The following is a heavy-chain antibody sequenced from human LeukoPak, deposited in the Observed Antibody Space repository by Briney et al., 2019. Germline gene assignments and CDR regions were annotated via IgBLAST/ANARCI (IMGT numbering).Heavy chain of an antibody. CDR1: GGSFSGYY. D-gene: IGHD3-3*01. Sequence: RPSETLSLTCAVYGGSFSGYYWSWIRQPPGKGLEWIGEINHSGSTNYNPSLKSRVTISVDTSKNQFSLKLSSVTAADTAVYYCARWGGYSVLYYYYYMDVWGKGTTVTVSS. J-gene: IGHJ6*03. CDR2: INHSGST. CDR3: ARWGGYSVLYYYYYMDV. V-gene: IGHV4-34*01.